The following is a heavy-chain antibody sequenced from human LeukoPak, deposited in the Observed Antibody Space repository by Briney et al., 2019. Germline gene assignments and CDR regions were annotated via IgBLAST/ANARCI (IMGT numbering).Heavy chain of an antibody. Sequence: ASVKVSCKASGYTFTSYGISGGRKAPGQGLEWMGWISAYNGNTNSAQKLKGRVTMTTDTSTSTAYMERRSLRADDTAVYYCARDRAKYYYDSSGYYWFDYWGQGTLVTVSS. V-gene: IGHV1-18*01. D-gene: IGHD3-22*01. CDR1: GYTFTSYG. CDR3: ARDRAKYYYDSSGYYWFDY. CDR2: ISAYNGNT. J-gene: IGHJ4*02.